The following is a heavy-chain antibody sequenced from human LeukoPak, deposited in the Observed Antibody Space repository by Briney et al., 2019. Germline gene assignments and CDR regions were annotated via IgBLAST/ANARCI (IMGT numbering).Heavy chain of an antibody. CDR3: ARDQSSSWSNGMDV. CDR2: ISSSSSYI. J-gene: IGHJ6*02. V-gene: IGHV3-21*01. Sequence: GGSLRLSCAASGFTFSSYSMNWVRQAPGKGLGWVSSISSSSSYIYYADSVKGRFTISRDNAKNSVYLQMNSLRAEDTAVYYCARDQSSSWSNGMDVWGQGTTVTVSS. D-gene: IGHD6-13*01. CDR1: GFTFSSYS.